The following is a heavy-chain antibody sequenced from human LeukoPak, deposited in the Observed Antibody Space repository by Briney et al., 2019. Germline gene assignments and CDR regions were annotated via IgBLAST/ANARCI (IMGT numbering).Heavy chain of an antibody. CDR3: ARGGDLVGAIDY. D-gene: IGHD1-26*01. Sequence: SETLSLTCTVSGYSISSGYYWGWIRQPPGKGLEWIGSIYHSGSTYYNPSLKSRVTISVDTSKNQFSLKLSSVTAADTAVYYCARGGDLVGAIDYWGQGTLVTVSS. CDR2: IYHSGST. V-gene: IGHV4-38-2*02. CDR1: GYSISSGYY. J-gene: IGHJ4*02.